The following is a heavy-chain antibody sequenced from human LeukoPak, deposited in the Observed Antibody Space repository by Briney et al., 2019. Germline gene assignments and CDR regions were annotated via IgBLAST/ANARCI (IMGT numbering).Heavy chain of an antibody. V-gene: IGHV1-69*05. CDR1: GGTFSSYA. CDR2: IIPIFGTA. CDR3: ARDPGGGTRPVY. D-gene: IGHD1-7*01. J-gene: IGHJ4*02. Sequence: SVKVSCKASGGTFSSYAISWVRQAPGQGLEWMGGIIPIFGTANYAQKFQGRVTITTDESTSTAYMELSSLRSEDTAVYYCARDPGGGTRPVYWGQGTLVTVSS.